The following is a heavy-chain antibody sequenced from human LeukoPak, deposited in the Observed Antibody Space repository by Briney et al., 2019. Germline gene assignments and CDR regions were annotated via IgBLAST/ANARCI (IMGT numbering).Heavy chain of an antibody. CDR1: GGSFSGYY. D-gene: IGHD2-2*01. CDR2: INHSGST. CDR3: ARANIVVVPAAKGTLDYGMDV. V-gene: IGHV4-34*01. J-gene: IGHJ6*02. Sequence: PSETLSLTCAVYGGSFSGYYWSWIRQPPGKGLEWIGEINHSGSTNYNPSLKSRVTISVDTSKNQFSLKLSSVTAADTAVYYCARANIVVVPAAKGTLDYGMDVWGQGTTVTVSS.